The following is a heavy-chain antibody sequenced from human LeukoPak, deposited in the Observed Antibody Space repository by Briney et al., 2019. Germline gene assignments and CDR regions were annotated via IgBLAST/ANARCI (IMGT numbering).Heavy chain of an antibody. CDR1: GFTFSSYG. J-gene: IGHJ4*02. CDR2: IWYDGSNK. V-gene: IGHV3-33*01. D-gene: IGHD3-10*01. CDR3: ARDRRRYGSGSYTFDY. Sequence: GGSLRLSCAASGFTFSSYGMHWVRQAPGKGLERVAVIWYDGSNKYYADSVKGRFTISRDNSKNTLYLQMNSLRAEDTAVYYCARDRRRYGSGSYTFDYWGQGTLVTVSS.